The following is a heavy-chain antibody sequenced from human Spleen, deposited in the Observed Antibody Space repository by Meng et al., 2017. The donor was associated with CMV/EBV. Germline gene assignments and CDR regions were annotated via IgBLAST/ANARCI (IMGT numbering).Heavy chain of an antibody. CDR2: IKRDGTNK. CDR1: GFTFSSYW. J-gene: IGHJ4*02. Sequence: GESLKISCEAPGFTFSSYWMSWVRQAPGRGLEWVANIKRDGTNKYYVESVEGRFTISRDNAKTSLYLQMNSLRVEDTAVYYCARDPWCTLWGQGTLVTVSS. D-gene: IGHD4/OR15-4a*01. V-gene: IGHV3-7*01. CDR3: ARDPWCTL.